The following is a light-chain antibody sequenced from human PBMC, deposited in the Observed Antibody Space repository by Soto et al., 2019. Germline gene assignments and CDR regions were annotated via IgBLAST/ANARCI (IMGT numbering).Light chain of an antibody. CDR2: AAS. J-gene: IGKJ1*01. Sequence: DIQVNRSPSSLSASLGDSVTITCRASQSISSYLNWYQQKPGKAPKLLIYAASSLQSGVPSRFSGSGSGTDFTLTISSLQPEDFATYYCQQSYSAWTFGQGTKVDIK. CDR1: QSISSY. V-gene: IGKV1-39*01. CDR3: QQSYSAWT.